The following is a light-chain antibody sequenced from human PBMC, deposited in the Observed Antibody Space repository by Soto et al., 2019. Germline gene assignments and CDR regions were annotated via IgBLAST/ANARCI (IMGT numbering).Light chain of an antibody. Sequence: QSALTQPASVSGSPGQSITISCTGTSGDVGGYNYVSWYQQHPGKAPKLMIYEVSNRPSGVSNRFSGSKSGNTASLTISGLQAEDEADYYCSSYTSSSTYVFXTGTKLTVL. CDR2: EVS. CDR1: SGDVGGYNY. J-gene: IGLJ1*01. V-gene: IGLV2-14*01. CDR3: SSYTSSSTYV.